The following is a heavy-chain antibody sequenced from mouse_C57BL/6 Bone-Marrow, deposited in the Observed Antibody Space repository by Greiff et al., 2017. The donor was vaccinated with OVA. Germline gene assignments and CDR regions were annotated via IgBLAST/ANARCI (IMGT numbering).Heavy chain of an antibody. D-gene: IGHD1-1*01. V-gene: IGHV5-2*01. Sequence: EVKLVESGGGLVQPGESLKLSCESNEYEFPSHDMYWVRKTPEKRLELVAAINSDGGSTYYPDTMERRFIISRDTTKKTLYLQMSSLRSEDTALYYCARHPRIYYAYGYWGQGTTLTVSS. CDR2: INSDGGST. CDR3: ARHPRIYYAYGY. J-gene: IGHJ2*01. CDR1: EYEFPSHD.